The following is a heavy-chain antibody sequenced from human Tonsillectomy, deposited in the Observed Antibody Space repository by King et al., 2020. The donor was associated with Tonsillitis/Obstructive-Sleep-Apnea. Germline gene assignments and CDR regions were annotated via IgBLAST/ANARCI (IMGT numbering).Heavy chain of an antibody. CDR1: GYSFTSYG. V-gene: IGHV1-18*01. Sequence: QLVQSGAEVKKPGASVKVSCKTAGYSFTSYGISWVRQAPGQGLEWMGWISAYNGNTKYAQKLQGRVNMTTDISTDTVYMEVRSLRSDDTAVYYCARVNYGSRGYYDGLDYGGQGTLVTVSS. CDR2: ISAYNGNT. J-gene: IGHJ4*02. CDR3: ARVNYGSRGYYDGLDY. D-gene: IGHD3-22*01.